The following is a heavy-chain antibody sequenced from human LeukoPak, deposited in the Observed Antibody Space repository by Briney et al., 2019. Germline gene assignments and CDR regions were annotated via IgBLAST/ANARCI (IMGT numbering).Heavy chain of an antibody. V-gene: IGHV3-21*01. Sequence: PGGSLRLSCAASGFTFSSYSMNWVRQAPGKGLEWVSSISGSSSSIYCADSVKGRFTISRDNAKNSLYLQMNSLRAEDTAVYYCARGPGSGRNYNWFDPWGQGTLVTVSS. CDR3: ARGPGSGRNYNWFDP. CDR1: GFTFSSYS. J-gene: IGHJ5*02. CDR2: ISGSSSSI. D-gene: IGHD3-10*01.